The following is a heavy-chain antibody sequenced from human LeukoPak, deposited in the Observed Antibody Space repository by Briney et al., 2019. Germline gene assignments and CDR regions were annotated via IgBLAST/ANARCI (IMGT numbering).Heavy chain of an antibody. CDR1: GFTFSSHG. J-gene: IGHJ4*02. Sequence: PGGSLRLSCAASGFTFSSHGMNWVRQAPGKGLEWVSSISSSSSYIYYADSVKGRFTISRDNAKNSLYLQMNSLRAEDTAVYYCARTIPYGIIVGATMIGYYFDYWGQGTLVTVSS. D-gene: IGHD1-26*01. CDR3: ARTIPYGIIVGATMIGYYFDY. CDR2: ISSSSSYI. V-gene: IGHV3-21*01.